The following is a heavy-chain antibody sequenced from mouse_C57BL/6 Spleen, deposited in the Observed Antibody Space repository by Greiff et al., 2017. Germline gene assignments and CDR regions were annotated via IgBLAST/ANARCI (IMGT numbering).Heavy chain of an antibody. J-gene: IGHJ1*03. CDR1: GYTFTSYW. Sequence: QVQLQQPGAELVKPGASVKLSCKASGYTFTSYWMHWVKQRPGQGLEWIGMIHPNSGSTNYNEKFKSKATLTVDKSASTAYMQLSSLTSEDSAVYYCARGVGRGYFDVWGTGTTVTVSS. CDR3: ARGVGRGYFDV. V-gene: IGHV1-64*01. D-gene: IGHD1-1*02. CDR2: IHPNSGST.